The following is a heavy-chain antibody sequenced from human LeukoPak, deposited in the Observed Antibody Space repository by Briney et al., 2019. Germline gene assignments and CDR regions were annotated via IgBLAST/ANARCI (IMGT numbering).Heavy chain of an antibody. Sequence: GASVKVSCKASGYTFTNYGISWVRQAPGQGLEWMGWISAYNGNTNFAQNFQGRVTMTTDTSTSTAYMELRSLRSDDTAVYYCARYCSGGSCYAEGGLFDPWGQGTLVTVSS. CDR3: ARYCSGGSCYAEGGLFDP. CDR2: ISAYNGNT. CDR1: GYTFTNYG. D-gene: IGHD2-15*01. J-gene: IGHJ5*02. V-gene: IGHV1-18*01.